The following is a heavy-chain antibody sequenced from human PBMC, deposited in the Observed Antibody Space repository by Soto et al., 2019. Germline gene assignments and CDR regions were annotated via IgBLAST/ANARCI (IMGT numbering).Heavy chain of an antibody. V-gene: IGHV4-39*01. J-gene: IGHJ6*02. CDR3: ARVGVVYSMDV. CDR2: LYYSGST. Sequence: SETLSLTCKVSGGSISSNSHYWGWIRQPPGKGLEWIGSLYYSGSTYYNPSLRSRVTISVDTSKGQFSLELSSVAAADTAVYYCARVGVVYSMDVWGQGTTVTVSS. CDR1: GGSISSNSHY. D-gene: IGHD3-3*01.